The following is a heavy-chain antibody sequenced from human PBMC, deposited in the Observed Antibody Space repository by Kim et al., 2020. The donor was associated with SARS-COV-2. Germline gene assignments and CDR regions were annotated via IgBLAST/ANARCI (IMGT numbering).Heavy chain of an antibody. CDR3: ARAIYYVDY. CDR2: ISYDGSDK. J-gene: IGHJ4*02. V-gene: IGHV3-30*04. Sequence: GGSLRLSCAASGFTFSSYAMHWVRQAPGKGLEWVAVISYDGSDKYYADSVKGRFTISRDNSKNTLYLQMNSLRAEDTAVYYCARAIYYVDYWGQGTLVTVSS. D-gene: IGHD3-10*02. CDR1: GFTFSSYA.